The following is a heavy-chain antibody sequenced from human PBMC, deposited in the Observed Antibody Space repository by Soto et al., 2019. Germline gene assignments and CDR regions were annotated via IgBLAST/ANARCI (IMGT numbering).Heavy chain of an antibody. CDR3: ARSPGYCTNGVCYDNWFDP. V-gene: IGHV4-34*01. J-gene: IGHJ5*02. CDR1: GGSFSGYY. CDR2: INHSGST. D-gene: IGHD2-8*01. Sequence: QVQLQQWGAGLLKPSETLSLTCAVYGGSFSGYYWSWIRQPPGKGLEWIGEINHSGSTNYHPSLKSRFTISVDTSKNQFSLKLSSVTAADTAVYYCARSPGYCTNGVCYDNWFDPWGQGTLVTVSS.